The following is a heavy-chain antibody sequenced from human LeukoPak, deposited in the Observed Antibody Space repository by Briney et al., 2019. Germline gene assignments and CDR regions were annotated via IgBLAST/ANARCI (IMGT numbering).Heavy chain of an antibody. CDR3: ARDPEYYDSSGYRYDY. J-gene: IGHJ4*02. CDR1: GFTFSSYW. CDR2: IKQDGSEK. D-gene: IGHD3-22*01. Sequence: GGSLRLSCAASGFTFSSYWMSWVRQAPGKGLEWVANIKQDGSEKYYVDSVKGRFTISRDNAKNSLYLQMNSLRAEDTAVYYCARDPEYYDSSGYRYDYWGQGTLVTVSS. V-gene: IGHV3-7*03.